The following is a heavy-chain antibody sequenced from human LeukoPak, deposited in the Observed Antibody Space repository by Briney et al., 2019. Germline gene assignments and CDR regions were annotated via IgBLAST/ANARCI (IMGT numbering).Heavy chain of an antibody. CDR3: AKDRSGWFFDY. V-gene: IGHV3-30*18. D-gene: IGHD6-19*01. J-gene: IGHJ4*02. CDR1: GFTFSSYG. CDR2: ISYDGSNK. Sequence: PGGSLRLSCAASGFTFSSYGMHWVRQAPGKGLEWVAVISYDGSNKYYADSVKGRFTISRDNSKNTLYLQMNSLRVGDTAVYYCAKDRSGWFFDYWGQGTLVTVSS.